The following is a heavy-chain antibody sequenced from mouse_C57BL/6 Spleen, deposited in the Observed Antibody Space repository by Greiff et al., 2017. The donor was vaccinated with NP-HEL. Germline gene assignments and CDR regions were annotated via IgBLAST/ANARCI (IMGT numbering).Heavy chain of an antibody. CDR2: IYPGDGDT. Sequence: LVESGASVKISCKASGYAFSSSWMNWVKQRPGKGLEWIGRIYPGDGDTNYNGKFKGKATLTADKSSSTAYMQLSSLTSEDSAVYFCAHYDLDYWGQGTTLTVSS. V-gene: IGHV1-82*01. CDR3: AHYDLDY. D-gene: IGHD2-4*01. J-gene: IGHJ2*01. CDR1: GYAFSSSW.